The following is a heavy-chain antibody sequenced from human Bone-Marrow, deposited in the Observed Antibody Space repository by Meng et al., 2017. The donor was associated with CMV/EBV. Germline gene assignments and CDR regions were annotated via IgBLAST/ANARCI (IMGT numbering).Heavy chain of an antibody. Sequence: ASVKVSCKASGYTITSYDINWVRQATGQGLEWMGWMNPNSGNTGYAQKFQGRVTMTRNTSTSTVYMELSSLRSEDTAVYYCARNPGITGTTPVDYWGQGTLVTVSS. J-gene: IGHJ4*02. CDR3: ARNPGITGTTPVDY. CDR1: GYTITSYD. V-gene: IGHV1-8*01. D-gene: IGHD1-20*01. CDR2: MNPNSGNT.